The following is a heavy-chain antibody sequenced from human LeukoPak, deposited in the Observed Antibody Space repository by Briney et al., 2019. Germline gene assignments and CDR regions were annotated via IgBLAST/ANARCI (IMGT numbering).Heavy chain of an antibody. V-gene: IGHV1-8*01. J-gene: IGHJ3*02. CDR3: ASRFSTMVRGVIRSDAFDI. CDR2: MNPNSGNT. Sequence: ASVKVSCKASGYTFTSYDINWVRQATGQGLEWMGWMNPNSGNTGYAQKFQGRVTMTRNTSISTAYMELSSLRSEDTAVYYCASRFSTMVRGVIRSDAFDIWGQGTMVTVSS. CDR1: GYTFTSYD. D-gene: IGHD3-10*01.